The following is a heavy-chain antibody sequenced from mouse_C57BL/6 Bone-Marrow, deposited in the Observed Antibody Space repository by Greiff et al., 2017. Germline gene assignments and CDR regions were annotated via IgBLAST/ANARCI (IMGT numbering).Heavy chain of an antibody. CDR1: GYTFTSYW. CDR2: IHPNSGST. V-gene: IGHV1-64*01. Sequence: QVQLRQPGAELVKPGASVKLSCKASGYTFTSYWMHWVKQRPGQGLEWIGMIHPNSGSTNYNEKFKSKATLTVDKSSSTAYMQLSSLTSEDSAVYYCARGTGLYAMDYWGQGTSVTVSS. J-gene: IGHJ4*01. CDR3: ARGTGLYAMDY. D-gene: IGHD4-1*01.